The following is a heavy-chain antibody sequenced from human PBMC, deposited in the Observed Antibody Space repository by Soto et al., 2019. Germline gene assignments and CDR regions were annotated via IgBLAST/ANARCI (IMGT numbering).Heavy chain of an antibody. V-gene: IGHV3-30-3*01. CDR1: GFTFSTYA. J-gene: IGHJ4*02. CDR2: ISSDGSNN. Sequence: QVQLVESGGGVVQPGRSLRLSCAASGFTFSTYAMHWVRQAPGKGLEWVAVISSDGSNNYYADSVKGRFTITRDNSKNTLYLQMNSLRVEGTAVYYCARMGWAVAGSYYFDYWGQGTLVTVSS. CDR3: ARMGWAVAGSYYFDY. D-gene: IGHD6-19*01.